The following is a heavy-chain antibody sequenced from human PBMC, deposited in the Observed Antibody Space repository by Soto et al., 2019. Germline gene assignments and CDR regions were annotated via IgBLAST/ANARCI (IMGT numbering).Heavy chain of an antibody. CDR3: GKGNSNSCLSPVDY. CDR2: ISWNSDNI. D-gene: IGHD2-2*01. V-gene: IGHV3-9*01. CDR1: AFTFDHYA. J-gene: IGHJ4*02. Sequence: EVQLVESGGGLVQPGRSLRLFCAASAFTFDHYAMHWVRQAPGKGLEWVSCISWNSDNIFYADSVKGRFTISRDSAKNSLYVQMNSLRPEDTAFYYCGKGNSNSCLSPVDYWAQGTRVTVSA.